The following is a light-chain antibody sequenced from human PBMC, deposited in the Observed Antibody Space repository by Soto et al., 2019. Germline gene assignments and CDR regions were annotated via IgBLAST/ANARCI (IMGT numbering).Light chain of an antibody. CDR1: NSDVGGYNY. J-gene: IGLJ2*01. CDR2: DVS. Sequence: QSALTQPRSVSGSPGQSVTISCTGTNSDVGGYNYVSWYQQHPGKAPKLMIYDVSKRPSGVPDRFSGSKSGNTASLTISGFQAEDEADYYCCSYAGSYTLVFGGGTKVTVL. CDR3: CSYAGSYTLV. V-gene: IGLV2-11*01.